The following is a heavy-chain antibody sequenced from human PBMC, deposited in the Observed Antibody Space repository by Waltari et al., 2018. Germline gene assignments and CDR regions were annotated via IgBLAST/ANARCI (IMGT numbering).Heavy chain of an antibody. D-gene: IGHD2-15*01. J-gene: IGHJ4*02. CDR3: AKDGWWIFDY. Sequence: EVQLLESGGGLVQPGGSLRLSCAASGFTFSSHAMSWVRQAPGKGLEWVSVIYSGGSTYYADSVKGRFTISRDNSKNTLYLQMNSLRAEDTAVYYCAKDGWWIFDYWGQGTLVTVSS. CDR1: GFTFSSHA. V-gene: IGHV3-23*03. CDR2: IYSGGST.